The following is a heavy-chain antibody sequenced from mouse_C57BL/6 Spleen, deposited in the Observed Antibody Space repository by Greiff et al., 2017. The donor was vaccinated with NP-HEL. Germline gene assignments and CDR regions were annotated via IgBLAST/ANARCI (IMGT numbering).Heavy chain of an antibody. D-gene: IGHD3-2*02. CDR3: ARGTAQANYAMDY. V-gene: IGHV1-42*01. Sequence: VQLQQSGPELVKPGASVKISCKASGYSFTGYYMNWVKQSPEQSLEWIGEINPSTGGTTYNQKFKAKATLTVDKSSSTAYMQLKSLTSEDSAVYYCARGTAQANYAMDYWGQGTSVTVSS. CDR1: GYSFTGYY. CDR2: INPSTGGT. J-gene: IGHJ4*01.